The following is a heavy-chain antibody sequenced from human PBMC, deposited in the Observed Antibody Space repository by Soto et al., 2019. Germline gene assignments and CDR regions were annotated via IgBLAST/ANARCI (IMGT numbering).Heavy chain of an antibody. D-gene: IGHD1-26*01. V-gene: IGHV1-69*13. Sequence: SVKVSCKASGGTFSSYAISWVRQAPRQGLEWMGGIIPIFGTANYAQKFQGRVTITADESTSTAYMELSSLRSEDTAVYYCARAVVGPTPLYPFDIWGQGTMVTVSS. CDR1: GGTFSSYA. J-gene: IGHJ3*02. CDR2: IIPIFGTA. CDR3: ARAVVGPTPLYPFDI.